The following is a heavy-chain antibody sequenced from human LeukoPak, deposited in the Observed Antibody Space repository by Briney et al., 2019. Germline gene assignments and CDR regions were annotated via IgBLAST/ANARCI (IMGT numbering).Heavy chain of an antibody. D-gene: IGHD3-9*01. J-gene: IGHJ4*02. CDR1: GGTFSSYA. V-gene: IGHV1-69*06. CDR3: AREVLRYFDRSTPGYFDY. CDR2: IIPIFGTA. Sequence: GASVKVSCKASGGTFSSYAISWVRQAPGQGLEWMGGIIPIFGTANYAQKFQGRVTITADKSTSTAYMELSSLRSEDTAVYYCAREVLRYFDRSTPGYFDYWGQGTLVTVSS.